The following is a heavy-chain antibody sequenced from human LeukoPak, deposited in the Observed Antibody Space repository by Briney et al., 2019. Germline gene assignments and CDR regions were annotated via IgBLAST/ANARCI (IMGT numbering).Heavy chain of an antibody. J-gene: IGHJ4*02. Sequence: GGSLRLSWAASGFTLDDYGRSWVRQAPGKGLEWVSGINWNGGSTGYADSVKGRFTISRDNAKNSLYLQMNSLRAEDTAVYYCAAGAMAFIDYWGQGTLVTVSS. V-gene: IGHV3-20*04. CDR3: AAGAMAFIDY. CDR2: INWNGGST. CDR1: GFTLDDYG. D-gene: IGHD5-18*01.